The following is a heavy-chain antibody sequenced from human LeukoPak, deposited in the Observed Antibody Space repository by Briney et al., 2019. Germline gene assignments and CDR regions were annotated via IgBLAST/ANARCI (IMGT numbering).Heavy chain of an antibody. CDR1: GYTFTSYY. D-gene: IGHD3-16*01. J-gene: IGHJ4*02. CDR2: INPSGGST. CDR3: ARDLNYDYVWGSYSSFDY. Sequence: ASVKVSCKASGYTFTSYYMHWVRQAPGQGLEWMGIINPSGGSTSYAQKFQGRVTMTRDTSTSTVYMELSSLRSEDTAVYYCARDLNYDYVWGSYSSFDYWGQGTLVTVSS. V-gene: IGHV1-46*01.